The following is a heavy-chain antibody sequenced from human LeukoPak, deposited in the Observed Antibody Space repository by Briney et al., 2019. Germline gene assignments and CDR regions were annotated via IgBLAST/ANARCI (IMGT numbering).Heavy chain of an antibody. CDR3: ASSSTPRRPFDY. Sequence: GGSLRLSCAASGFTFSSYWMSWVRQAPGKGLEWVTNIKQDGSEKYYVDSVKGRFTISRDNAKNSLYLQMNSLRAEDTAVYYCASSSTPRRPFDYWGQGTLVTVSS. CDR2: IKQDGSEK. D-gene: IGHD2-2*01. V-gene: IGHV3-7*01. CDR1: GFTFSSYW. J-gene: IGHJ4*02.